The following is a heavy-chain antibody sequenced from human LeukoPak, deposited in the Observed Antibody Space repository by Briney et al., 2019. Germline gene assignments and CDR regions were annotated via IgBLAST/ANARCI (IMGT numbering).Heavy chain of an antibody. CDR3: ANEQWLVRAFDI. J-gene: IGHJ3*02. CDR2: ISYDGSNK. CDR1: GFTFSSYA. V-gene: IGHV3-30*04. D-gene: IGHD6-19*01. Sequence: GGSQRLSCTASGFTFSSYAMHWVRQAPGKGLEWVAVISYDGSNKYYADSVKGRFTISRDNSKNTLYLQMNSLRAEDTAVYYCANEQWLVRAFDIWGQGTMVTVSS.